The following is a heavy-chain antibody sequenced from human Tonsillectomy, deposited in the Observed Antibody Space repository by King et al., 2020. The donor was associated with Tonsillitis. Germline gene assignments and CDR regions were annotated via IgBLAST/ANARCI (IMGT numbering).Heavy chain of an antibody. D-gene: IGHD2-2*01. J-gene: IGHJ3*02. CDR3: ARGLRGVPAAMDAFDI. CDR1: GFTFSSYD. Sequence: VQLVAFGGGLVQPGGSLRLSCAASGFTFSSYDMHWVRQATGKGLEWVSAIGTAGDTYYPGSVKGRFTISRENAKNSLYLQMNSLRAGDTAVYYCARGLRGVPAAMDAFDIWGQGTMVTVSS. V-gene: IGHV3-13*01. CDR2: IGTAGDT.